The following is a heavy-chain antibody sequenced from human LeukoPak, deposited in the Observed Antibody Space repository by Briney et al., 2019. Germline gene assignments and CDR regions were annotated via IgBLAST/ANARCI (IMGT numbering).Heavy chain of an antibody. D-gene: IGHD2-15*01. Sequence: ASVKVSCKASGYTFTGYYIHWVRQAPGQGLEWMGRISPTSGGANYAQNFQGRITMTGDTSINTAYMELSRLTSDDTAVYYCARGGISGGSQRWGQGTLVTVSS. CDR3: ARGGISGGSQR. V-gene: IGHV1-2*06. CDR1: GYTFTGYY. J-gene: IGHJ4*02. CDR2: ISPTSGGA.